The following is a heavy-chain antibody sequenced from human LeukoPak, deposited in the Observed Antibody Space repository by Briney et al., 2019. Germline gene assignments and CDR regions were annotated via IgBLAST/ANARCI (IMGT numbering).Heavy chain of an antibody. CDR1: GFTFSNAW. D-gene: IGHD2-2*01. V-gene: IGHV3-21*01. Sequence: GGSLRLSCAASGFTFSNAWMSWVRQAPGKGLEWVSSISSSSSYIYYADPVKGRFTISRDNAKNTLYLQMNSLRAEDTAVYYCAKDVGSTSLYYMDVWGKGTTVTVSS. CDR3: AKDVGSTSLYYMDV. J-gene: IGHJ6*03. CDR2: ISSSSSYI.